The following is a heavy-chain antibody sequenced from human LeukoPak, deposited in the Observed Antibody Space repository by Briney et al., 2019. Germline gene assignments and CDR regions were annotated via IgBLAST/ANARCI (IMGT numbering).Heavy chain of an antibody. D-gene: IGHD4-23*01. CDR1: GASISGYY. Sequence: SETLSLTCTVSGASISGYYWSWVRQPPGKELEWIGYIYYSGSTNYNPSFKSRVTMSVDASKNQFSLKLSSVTAADTAVYYCARHDSRAFYYGGNSGDAFDIWGQGTMVTVSS. CDR3: ARHDSRAFYYGGNSGDAFDI. V-gene: IGHV4-59*08. J-gene: IGHJ3*02. CDR2: IYYSGST.